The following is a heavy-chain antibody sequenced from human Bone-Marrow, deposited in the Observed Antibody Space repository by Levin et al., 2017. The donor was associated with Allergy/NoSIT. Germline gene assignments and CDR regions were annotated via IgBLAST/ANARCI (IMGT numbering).Heavy chain of an antibody. D-gene: IGHD6-19*01. CDR2: ISGSGTST. V-gene: IGHV3-23*01. J-gene: IGHJ4*02. Sequence: GGSLRLSCAASGFTFSSYAMSWVRQAPGKGLDWVSAISGSGTSTYYADSVKGRFTISRDNSMTTLYLQMNSLRAEDTAVYYCAKGAGWVAGAVALIWGQGTLVTGAS. CDR1: GFTFSSYA. CDR3: AKGAGWVAGAVALI.